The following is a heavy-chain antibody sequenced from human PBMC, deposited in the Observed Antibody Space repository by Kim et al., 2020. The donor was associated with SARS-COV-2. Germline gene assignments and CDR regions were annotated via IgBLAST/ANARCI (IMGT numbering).Heavy chain of an antibody. CDR2: INSDGSST. Sequence: GGSLILSCAASGFTFSSYWMHWVRQAPGKGLVWVSRINSDGSSTSYADSVKGRFTISRDNAKNTLYLQMNSLRAEDTAVYYCARGGFYDSSGYYYAGDAFDIWGQGTMVTVSS. J-gene: IGHJ3*02. D-gene: IGHD3-22*01. CDR3: ARGGFYDSSGYYYAGDAFDI. CDR1: GFTFSSYW. V-gene: IGHV3-74*01.